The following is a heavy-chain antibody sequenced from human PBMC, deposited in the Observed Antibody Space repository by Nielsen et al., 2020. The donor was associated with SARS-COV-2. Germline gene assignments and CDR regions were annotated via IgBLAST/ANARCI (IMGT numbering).Heavy chain of an antibody. D-gene: IGHD1-1*01. CDR3: ARYDDWFDP. V-gene: IGHV5-51*01. Sequence: GESLKISCKASGYKFTDNWIDWVRQMPGKGLEWMGIIYPGDSDTRYSPSFQGQVTMSVDTSTDTAYLEWRSLKASDTATYYCARYDDWFDPWGQGTLVTVTS. CDR1: GYKFTDNW. CDR2: IYPGDSDT. J-gene: IGHJ5*02.